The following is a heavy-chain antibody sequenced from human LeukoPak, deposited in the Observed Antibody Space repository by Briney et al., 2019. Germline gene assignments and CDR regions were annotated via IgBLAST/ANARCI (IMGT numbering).Heavy chain of an antibody. D-gene: IGHD3-22*01. V-gene: IGHV1-18*01. J-gene: IGHJ4*02. CDR2: ISAYNGNT. Sequence: GASAKVSCKASGYTFTSYGISWVRQAPGQGLEWMGWISAYNGNTNYAQKLQGRVTMTTDTSTSTAYMELRSLRSDDTAVYYCARVVDFYYDSSGYLDYWGQGTLVTVSS. CDR1: GYTFTSYG. CDR3: ARVVDFYYDSSGYLDY.